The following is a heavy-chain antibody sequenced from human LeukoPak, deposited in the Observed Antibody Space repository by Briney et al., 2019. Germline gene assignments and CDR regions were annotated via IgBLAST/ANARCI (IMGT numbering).Heavy chain of an antibody. D-gene: IGHD4-23*01. Sequence: SQTLSLTCTVSGGSINSGGYYWSWIRQHPGKGLEWIGYIYDSGNTYYNPSLKSRITMSVDTSENQFYLKLNSVTAADTAVYYCARGDYGGDFGSIDYWGQGTLVTVSS. V-gene: IGHV4-31*03. CDR1: GGSINSGGYY. CDR3: ARGDYGGDFGSIDY. CDR2: IYDSGNT. J-gene: IGHJ4*02.